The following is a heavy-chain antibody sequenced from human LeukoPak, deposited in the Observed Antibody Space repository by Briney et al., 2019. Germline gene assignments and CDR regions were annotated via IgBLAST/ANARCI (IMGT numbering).Heavy chain of an antibody. D-gene: IGHD3-9*01. CDR3: ARGLSRYFDWLLYGMDV. V-gene: IGHV4-39*07. Sequence: GSLRLSCAASGFTFSSYSMNWVRQAPGKGLEWIGSIYYSGSTYYNPSLKSRVTISVDTSKNQFSLKLSSVTAADTAVYYCARGLSRYFDWLLYGMDVWGQGTTVTVSS. CDR1: GFTFSSYS. CDR2: IYYSGST. J-gene: IGHJ6*02.